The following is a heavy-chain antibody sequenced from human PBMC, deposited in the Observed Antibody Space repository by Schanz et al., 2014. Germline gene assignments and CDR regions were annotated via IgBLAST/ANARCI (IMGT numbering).Heavy chain of an antibody. CDR2: ISSSGGRT. CDR3: AKGRGSFGFFFDY. Sequence: LVESGGGVVQPGRSLRLSCAASGFTFSSYAMSWVRQAPGKGLEWVSTISSSGGRTHYADSVKGRFTISRDNSKNTLYLQMNSLRAEDTAVYYCAKGRGSFGFFFDYWGQGTLVTVSS. D-gene: IGHD3-16*01. CDR1: GFTFSSYA. J-gene: IGHJ4*02. V-gene: IGHV3-23*04.